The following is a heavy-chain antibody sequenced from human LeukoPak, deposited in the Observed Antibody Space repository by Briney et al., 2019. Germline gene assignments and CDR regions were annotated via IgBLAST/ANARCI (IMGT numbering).Heavy chain of an antibody. V-gene: IGHV3-49*03. CDR2: IRSKAYGGTT. J-gene: IGHJ3*02. CDR1: GFTFGDYA. Sequence: GGSLRLSCTASGFTFGDYAMSWFRRAPGKGLEWVGFIRSKAYGGTTEYAASVKGRFTISRDDSKSIAYLQMNSLKTEDTAVYYCTTDQHWYLALDIWGQGTTVTVSS. D-gene: IGHD4-23*01. CDR3: TTDQHWYLALDI.